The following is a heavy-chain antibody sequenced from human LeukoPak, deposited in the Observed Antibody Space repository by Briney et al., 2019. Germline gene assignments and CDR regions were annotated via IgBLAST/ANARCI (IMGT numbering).Heavy chain of an antibody. CDR2: INHRGTT. CDR1: GDSFSGYY. J-gene: IGHJ4*02. Sequence: SETLSLTCAVYGDSFSGYYWSWIRQPPGKGLEWIAEINHRGTTHYNPSLKSRVNISADTSKNQFSLHLDSVTATDTAVYYCARSWAGMYYPFYYFDYWGQGTLVSVSS. CDR3: ARSWAGMYYPFYYFDY. V-gene: IGHV4-34*01. D-gene: IGHD1-26*01.